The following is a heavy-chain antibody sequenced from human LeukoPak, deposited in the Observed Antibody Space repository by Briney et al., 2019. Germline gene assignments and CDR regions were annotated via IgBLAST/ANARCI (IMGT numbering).Heavy chain of an antibody. J-gene: IGHJ4*02. CDR2: VKRETDGGTT. D-gene: IGHD2-2*01. CDR1: GFTLSNAW. V-gene: IGHV3-15*01. Sequence: GGSLRLSCAASGFTLSNAWISWVRQAPGKGLEWLGRVKRETDGGTTDYAAPVKGRFIISRDDSKNTLYLQMNSLKIEDTAVYYCTTVGHVVVVPIAIAYWGQGTLVTVSS. CDR3: TTVGHVVVVPIAIAY.